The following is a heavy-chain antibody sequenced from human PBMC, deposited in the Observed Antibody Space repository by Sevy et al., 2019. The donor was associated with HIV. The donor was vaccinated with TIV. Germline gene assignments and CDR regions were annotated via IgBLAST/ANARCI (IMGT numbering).Heavy chain of an antibody. CDR3: ARDLASGGFYSLYFDY. V-gene: IGHV3-11*01. CDR1: GLNVSDYF. D-gene: IGHD3-10*01. J-gene: IGHJ4*02. Sequence: GGSLRLSCAVSGLNVSDYFMAWIRQAPGRGPEWVSYISSSGTIIYYRDSVKGRFTISRDNAKNSLYLQMNSLRPEDTAMYYCARDLASGGFYSLYFDYWGQGTLVTVSS. CDR2: ISSSGTII.